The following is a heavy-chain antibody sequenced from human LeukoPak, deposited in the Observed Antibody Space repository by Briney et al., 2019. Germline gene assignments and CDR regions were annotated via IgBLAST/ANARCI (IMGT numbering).Heavy chain of an antibody. J-gene: IGHJ6*02. D-gene: IGHD2-21*02. V-gene: IGHV3-30-3*01. CDR2: ISYDGSNK. Sequence: TGGSLRLSCAASGFTFSSYAMHWVRQAPGKGLEWVAVISYDGSNKYYADSVKGRFTISRDNSKNTLYLQMNSLRAEDTAVYYCARAGVNCGGDCYPHYYYYYGMDVWGQGTTVTVSS. CDR3: ARAGVNCGGDCYPHYYYYYGMDV. CDR1: GFTFSSYA.